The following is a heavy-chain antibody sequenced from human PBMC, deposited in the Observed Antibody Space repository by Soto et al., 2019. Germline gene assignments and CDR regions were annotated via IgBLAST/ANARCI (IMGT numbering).Heavy chain of an antibody. D-gene: IGHD4-17*01. V-gene: IGHV4-34*01. CDR2: INHSGST. CDR3: ARGVTTQYFQH. CDR1: GGSFSGYY. Sequence: SETLSLTCAVYGGSFSGYYWSWIRRPPGKGLEWIGEINHSGSTNYNPSLKSRVTISVDTSKNQFSLKLSSVTAADTAVYYCARGVTTQYFQHWGQGTLVTVSS. J-gene: IGHJ1*01.